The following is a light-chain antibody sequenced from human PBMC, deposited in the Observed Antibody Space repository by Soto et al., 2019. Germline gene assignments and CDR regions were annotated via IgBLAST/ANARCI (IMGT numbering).Light chain of an antibody. J-gene: IGLJ3*02. Sequence: QSVLTQPPSASGTPGQRVTISCSGGSYNVGKNLVYWYQQRPGTAPKLIIFKNNQRPSGVPDRFSGSNSGSSASLAISGLRSEDEADYYCCSYAGTYTWVFGGGTKLTVL. CDR3: CSYAGTYTWV. CDR2: KNN. V-gene: IGLV1-47*01. CDR1: SYNVGKNL.